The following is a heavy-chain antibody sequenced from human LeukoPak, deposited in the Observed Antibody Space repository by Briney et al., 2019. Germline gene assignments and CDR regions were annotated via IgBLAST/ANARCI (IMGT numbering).Heavy chain of an antibody. Sequence: GSLRLSCAASGFTFSSYAMDWVRQAPGKGLEWVASINPDGNKKYSADSVKGRFTISRDNAENSLYLQMSSLRVEDTAFYYCARDLAYSRLDYWGQGMLVTVSS. J-gene: IGHJ4*02. D-gene: IGHD5-18*01. CDR3: ARDLAYSRLDY. V-gene: IGHV3-7*01. CDR1: GFTFSSYA. CDR2: INPDGNKK.